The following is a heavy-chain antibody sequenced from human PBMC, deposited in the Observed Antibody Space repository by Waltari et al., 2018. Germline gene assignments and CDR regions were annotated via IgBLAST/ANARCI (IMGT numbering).Heavy chain of an antibody. CDR1: GGSISSSRSY. V-gene: IGHV4-39*07. CDR2: IYYSGST. D-gene: IGHD3-10*01. J-gene: IGHJ4*02. CDR3: ARDLYGSGSYYDY. Sequence: QLQLQESGPGLVTPSETLSLTCTVSGGSISSSRSYWGWIRQPPGKGLEWIGSIYYSGSTYYNPSLKSRVTISVDTSKNQFSLKLSSVTAADTAVYYCARDLYGSGSYYDYWGQGTLVTVSS.